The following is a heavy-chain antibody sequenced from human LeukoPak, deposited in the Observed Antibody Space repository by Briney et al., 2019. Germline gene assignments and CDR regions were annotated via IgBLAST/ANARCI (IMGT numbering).Heavy chain of an antibody. J-gene: IGHJ3*02. CDR1: GASISSYS. Sequence: SETLSLTCTVSGASISSYSWSWIRQPAGKTLEWIGRIYSSGSTNYNPSLKSRVTMSADTSKNHFSLELSSVTAADTAVYYCARDPAPDAFDIWGQGTMVTVSS. CDR2: IYSSGST. V-gene: IGHV4-4*07. CDR3: ARDPAPDAFDI.